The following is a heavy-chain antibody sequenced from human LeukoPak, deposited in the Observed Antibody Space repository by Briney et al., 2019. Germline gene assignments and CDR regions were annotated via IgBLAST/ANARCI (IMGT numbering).Heavy chain of an antibody. D-gene: IGHD3-22*01. CDR3: ATNYYDSSGYYYGLGY. J-gene: IGHJ4*02. CDR2: ISYSGST. CDR1: GGSISSYF. V-gene: IGHV4-59*01. Sequence: PSETLSLTCAVSGGSISSYFWHWIRQPPGKGVEWIGYISYSGSTNYTLSLKSRVTISRDTSKNQFSLKLSSVTAADTAVYYCATNYYDSSGYYYGLGYWGQGTLVTVSS.